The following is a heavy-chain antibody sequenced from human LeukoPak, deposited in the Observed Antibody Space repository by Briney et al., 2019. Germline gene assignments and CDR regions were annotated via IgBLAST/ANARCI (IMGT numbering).Heavy chain of an antibody. CDR1: GFTFSSYA. D-gene: IGHD5-18*01. CDR3: AKVGRSSYGYFYTS. J-gene: IGHJ5*02. CDR2: ISGSSDTI. Sequence: GGSLRLSCAASGFTFSSYALNWVRQAPGAGLEWVSAISGSSDTIYYADSVRGRFTISRDNSKNTLYLQMTSLRVEDTAVYYCAKVGRSSYGYFYTSWGQGTLVTVSS. V-gene: IGHV3-23*01.